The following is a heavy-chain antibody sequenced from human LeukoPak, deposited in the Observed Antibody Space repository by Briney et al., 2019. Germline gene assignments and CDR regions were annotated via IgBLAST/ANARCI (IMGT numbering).Heavy chain of an antibody. V-gene: IGHV3-21*01. J-gene: IGHJ3*02. CDR2: ISSGSVYI. CDR1: GFTFSSYS. Sequence: GGSLRLSCAASGFTFSSYSINWVRQAPGKGLEWVSSISSGSVYIYYADSVKGRFTISRDNANNSLYLQMNSLRAEDTAVYYCAREALDIWGQGTMVTVSS. CDR3: AREALDI.